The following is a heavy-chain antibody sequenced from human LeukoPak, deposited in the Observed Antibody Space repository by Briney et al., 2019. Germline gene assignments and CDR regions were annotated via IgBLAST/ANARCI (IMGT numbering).Heavy chain of an antibody. D-gene: IGHD6-13*01. Sequence: GGSLRLSCAASGFTFSSYGMHWVRQAPGKGLEWVSAISGSGGSTYYADSVKGRFTISRDNSKNTLYLQMNSLRAEDTAVYYCAKDLTVAAAGIDYWGQGTLVTVSS. CDR2: ISGSGGST. CDR1: GFTFSSYG. CDR3: AKDLTVAAAGIDY. J-gene: IGHJ4*02. V-gene: IGHV3-23*01.